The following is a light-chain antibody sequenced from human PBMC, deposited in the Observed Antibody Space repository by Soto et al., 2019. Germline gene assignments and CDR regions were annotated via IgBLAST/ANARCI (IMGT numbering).Light chain of an antibody. V-gene: IGKV1-5*03. CDR3: QQYNSYST. CDR1: QSLSSW. J-gene: IGKJ1*01. Sequence: DIQMTQSPSTLSASVGDRVTITCRASQSLSSWLAWYQQKPGKAPKLLIYKASSLESGVPTRFSGSGSGTEFTLTISSLQPDDFANYYCQQYNSYSTFGQGTKVEIK. CDR2: KAS.